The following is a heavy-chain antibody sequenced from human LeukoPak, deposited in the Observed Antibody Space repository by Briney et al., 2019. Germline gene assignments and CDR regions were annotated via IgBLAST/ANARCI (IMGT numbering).Heavy chain of an antibody. CDR2: IFPSGGEI. D-gene: IGHD2-8*02. CDR1: GFTFDDYA. V-gene: IGHV3-23*01. Sequence: GGSLRLSCAASGFTFDDYAMHWVRQAPGKGLEWVSGIFPSGGEIHYADSVRGRFTISRDNSKSTLSLQMNSLRAEDTAIYYCATYRQVLLPFESWGQGTLVTVSS. CDR3: ATYRQVLLPFES. J-gene: IGHJ4*02.